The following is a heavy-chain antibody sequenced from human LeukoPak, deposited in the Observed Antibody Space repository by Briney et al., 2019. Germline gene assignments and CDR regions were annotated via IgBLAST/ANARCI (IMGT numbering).Heavy chain of an antibody. CDR3: AKDRTGDKPYYFDY. CDR2: ISGTGATT. V-gene: IGHV3-23*01. D-gene: IGHD7-27*01. Sequence: GGSLRLSCAASGFTFSSYAMSWVRQAPGKGLEWVSAISGTGATTYYADSVKGRFINSRDNSKNTLYLEMNSLRAEDTAVYYCAKDRTGDKPYYFDYWGQGALVTVSS. CDR1: GFTFSSYA. J-gene: IGHJ4*02.